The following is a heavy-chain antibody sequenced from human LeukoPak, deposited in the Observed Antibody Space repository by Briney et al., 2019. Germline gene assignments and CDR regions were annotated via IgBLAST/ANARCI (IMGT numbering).Heavy chain of an antibody. CDR2: INHSGST. CDR3: ARDSWSGY. V-gene: IGHV4-34*01. J-gene: IGHJ4*02. CDR1: GGSFSGYY. Sequence: SETLSLTCAVYGGSFSGYYWSWIRQPPGKGLEWIGEINHSGSTNYNPSLKSRVTISVDTSKNQFSLKLSSVTAADTAVYYCARDSWSGYWGQGTLVTVSS. D-gene: IGHD2-21*01.